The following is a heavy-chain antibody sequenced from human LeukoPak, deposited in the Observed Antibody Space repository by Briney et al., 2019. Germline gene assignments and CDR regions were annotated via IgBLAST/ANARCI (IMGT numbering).Heavy chain of an antibody. Sequence: ASVKVSCKASGFTFTSSAMQWVRQARGQRLEWIGWIVVGSGNTNYAQKFQERVTITRDMSTSTAYMELSSLRSEDTAVYYCAAGLGGRGRGFDYWGQGTLVTVSS. J-gene: IGHJ4*02. V-gene: IGHV1-58*02. D-gene: IGHD3-10*01. CDR2: IVVGSGNT. CDR3: AAGLGGRGRGFDY. CDR1: GFTFTSSA.